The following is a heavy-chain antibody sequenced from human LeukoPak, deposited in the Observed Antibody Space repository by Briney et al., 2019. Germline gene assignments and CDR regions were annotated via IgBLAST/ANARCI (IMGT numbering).Heavy chain of an antibody. D-gene: IGHD1-26*01. CDR2: ISYDGSNK. Sequence: GGSLRLSCAGSGFTFGSYAMHWVRQAPGKGLEWVAVISYDGSNKYYADSVKGRFTISRDNAKNSLYLQMNSLRAEDTAVYYCARDSGSYGGHAFDIWGQGTMVTVSS. CDR1: GFTFGSYA. V-gene: IGHV3-30-3*01. CDR3: ARDSGSYGGHAFDI. J-gene: IGHJ3*02.